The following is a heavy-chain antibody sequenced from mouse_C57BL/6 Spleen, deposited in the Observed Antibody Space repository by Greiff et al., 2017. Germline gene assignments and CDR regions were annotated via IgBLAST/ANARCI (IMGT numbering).Heavy chain of an antibody. CDR2: IYPGDGDT. V-gene: IGHV1-80*01. CDR1: GYAFSSYW. J-gene: IGHJ2*01. Sequence: QVQLQQPGAELVKPGASVKISCNASGYAFSSYWMTWVKQRPGTGLAWIGQIYPGDGDTNYNGKFKGKATLTADKSSSTAYMQLSSLTSEDAAVYFCSRNWCFDYWGQGTTLTVSS. CDR3: SRNWCFDY. D-gene: IGHD4-1*01.